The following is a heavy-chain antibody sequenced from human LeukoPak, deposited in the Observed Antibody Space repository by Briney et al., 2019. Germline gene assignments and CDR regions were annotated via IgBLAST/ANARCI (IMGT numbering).Heavy chain of an antibody. CDR2: INHSGST. J-gene: IGHJ4*02. Sequence: SETLSLTCAVYGGSFSGYYWSWIRQPPGKGLEWIGEINHSGSTNYNPSLKSRVTISVDTSKNQFSLKLSSVTAADTAVYYCARGKTTVNYWGQGTLVTVSS. CDR3: ARGKTTVNY. D-gene: IGHD4-17*01. V-gene: IGHV4-34*01. CDR1: GGSFSGYY.